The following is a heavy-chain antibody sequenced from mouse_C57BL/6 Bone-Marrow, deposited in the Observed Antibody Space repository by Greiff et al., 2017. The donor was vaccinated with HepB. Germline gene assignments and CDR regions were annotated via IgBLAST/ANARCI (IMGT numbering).Heavy chain of an antibody. D-gene: IGHD3-2*02. V-gene: IGHV5-9-1*02. J-gene: IGHJ4*01. CDR2: ISSGGDYI. CDR3: TRDRDSSGFNGLAYAMDY. Sequence: EVKVVESGEGLVKPGGSLKLSCAASGFTFSSYAMSWVRQTPEKRLEWVAYISSGGDYIYYADTVKGRFTISRDNARNTLYLQMSSLKSEDTAMYYCTRDRDSSGFNGLAYAMDYWGQGTSVTVSS. CDR1: GFTFSSYA.